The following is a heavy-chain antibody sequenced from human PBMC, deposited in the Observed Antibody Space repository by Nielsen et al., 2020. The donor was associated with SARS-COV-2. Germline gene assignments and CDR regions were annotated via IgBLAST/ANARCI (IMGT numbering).Heavy chain of an antibody. D-gene: IGHD1-26*01. V-gene: IGHV3-33*01. CDR1: GFTFSSYG. J-gene: IGHJ4*02. CDR2: IWIDGSSE. CDR3: VRDLRGREFDY. Sequence: GGSLRLSCAASGFTFSSYGMHWVRQAPGKGLEWVAVIWIDGSSEDYADSVKGRFTISRDNSKNTLFLQMNSLRAEDTAVYYCVRDLRGREFDYWGQGTPVIVSP.